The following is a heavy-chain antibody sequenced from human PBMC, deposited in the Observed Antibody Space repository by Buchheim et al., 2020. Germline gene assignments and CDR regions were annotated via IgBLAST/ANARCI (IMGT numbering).Heavy chain of an antibody. CDR1: GFTLTGYY. Sequence: QVQLVQSGAEVKKPGASVKVSCKASGFTLTGYYMHWVRQAPGQGLEWMGWIKPDSGGTNYAQKFQGRVTTTREQSINTAYMELSSLTSDDSAVYYCARTSSFDYWGQGTL. J-gene: IGHJ4*02. CDR2: IKPDSGGT. V-gene: IGHV1-2*02. CDR3: ARTSSFDY.